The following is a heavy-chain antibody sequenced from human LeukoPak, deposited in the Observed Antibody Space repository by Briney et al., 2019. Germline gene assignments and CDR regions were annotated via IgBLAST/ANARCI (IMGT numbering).Heavy chain of an antibody. CDR3: AKDKDTPATAQPQRGYFES. V-gene: IGHV3-33*06. CDR1: GFPFSGSG. J-gene: IGHJ4*02. CDR2: VWYDGSHQ. Sequence: PGNSQRLSCAASGFPFSGSGMHWVRQAPGKGLEWVAVVWYDGSHQYYADSVKGRFTISRDNSKNTVDLQMNSLRVEDTAVYFCAKDKDTPATAQPQRGYFESWGQGTLVTVSS. D-gene: IGHD2-21*02.